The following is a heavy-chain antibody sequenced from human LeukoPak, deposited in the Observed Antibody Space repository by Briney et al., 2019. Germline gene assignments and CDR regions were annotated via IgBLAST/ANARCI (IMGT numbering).Heavy chain of an antibody. V-gene: IGHV4-34*01. Sequence: PSETLSLTCAGYGGSFRGYYWSWIRQPPGKGLEWIGEINHSGSTHYNPSLKSRVTISVDTSKNQFSLKLSSVTAADTAVYYCARAGPDTAFDYWGQGTLVTVSS. J-gene: IGHJ4*02. CDR3: ARAGPDTAFDY. CDR1: GGSFRGYY. CDR2: INHSGST. D-gene: IGHD5-18*01.